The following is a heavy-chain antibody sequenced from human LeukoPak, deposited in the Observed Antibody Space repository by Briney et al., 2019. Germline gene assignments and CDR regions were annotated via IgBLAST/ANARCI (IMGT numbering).Heavy chain of an antibody. D-gene: IGHD5-18*01. V-gene: IGHV3-30*02. CDR3: AKDRGGDTAMVTFFY. Sequence: PGGSLRLSCAASGFTFSSYGMHWVRQAPGKGLEWVAFIRYDGSNKYYADSVKGRFTISRDNSKNTLCLQMNSLRAEDTAVYYCAKDRGGDTAMVTFFYWGQGTLVTVSS. J-gene: IGHJ4*02. CDR1: GFTFSSYG. CDR2: IRYDGSNK.